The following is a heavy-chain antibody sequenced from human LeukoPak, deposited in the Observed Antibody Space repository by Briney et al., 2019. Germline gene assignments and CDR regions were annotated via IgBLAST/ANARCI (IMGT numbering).Heavy chain of an antibody. CDR1: GYTFTSYD. J-gene: IGHJ6*02. CDR3: ASCLSSSWYNPYYYYGMDV. D-gene: IGHD6-13*01. Sequence: ASVTVSCMASGYTFTSYDINWVRQATGQGPEWMGWMNPNSGNTGYAQKFQGRVTMTRNTSISTAYMELSSLRSEDTAVYYCASCLSSSWYNPYYYYGMDVWGQGTTVTVSS. V-gene: IGHV1-8*01. CDR2: MNPNSGNT.